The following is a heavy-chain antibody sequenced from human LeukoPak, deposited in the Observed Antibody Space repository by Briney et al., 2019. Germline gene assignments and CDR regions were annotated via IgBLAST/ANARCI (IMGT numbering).Heavy chain of an antibody. CDR3: ARGDAWGYCSSTSCYSPFDY. Sequence: GGSLRLSCAASGFTVSSNYMSWVRQAPGKGLEWVSVIYSGGSTYYADSVKGRFTISRDNSKNTLYLQMNSLRAEDTAVYYCARGDAWGYCSSTSCYSPFDYWGQGTLVTVSS. V-gene: IGHV3-66*01. CDR2: IYSGGST. D-gene: IGHD2-2*01. J-gene: IGHJ4*02. CDR1: GFTVSSNY.